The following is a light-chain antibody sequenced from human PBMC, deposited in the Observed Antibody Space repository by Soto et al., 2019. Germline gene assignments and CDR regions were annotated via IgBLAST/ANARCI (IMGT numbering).Light chain of an antibody. CDR2: GAS. V-gene: IGKV3-20*01. CDR3: QQYAGSPST. J-gene: IGKJ1*01. CDR1: QTVTSNY. Sequence: EIGLTQSPGTLSLSPGERATLSCRASQTVTSNYLAWYQRKPGQAPRLLIYGASSRATDIPDRFSGSGSGTDFTLTITRLEPEDFAVYFCQQYAGSPSTFGQGTKVEIK.